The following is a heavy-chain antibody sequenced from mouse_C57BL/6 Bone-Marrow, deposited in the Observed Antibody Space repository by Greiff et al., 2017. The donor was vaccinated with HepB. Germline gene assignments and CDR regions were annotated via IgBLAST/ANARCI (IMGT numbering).Heavy chain of an antibody. CDR2: INPNNGGT. J-gene: IGHJ2*01. Sequence: VQLQQSGPELVKPGASVKISCKASGYTFTDYYMNWVKQSHGKSLEWIGDINPNNGGTSYNQKFKGKATLTVDKSSSTAYMELRSLTSEDSAVYYCARGIYYGLYYFDYWGQGTTLTVSS. D-gene: IGHD1-1*01. V-gene: IGHV1-26*01. CDR1: GYTFTDYY. CDR3: ARGIYYGLYYFDY.